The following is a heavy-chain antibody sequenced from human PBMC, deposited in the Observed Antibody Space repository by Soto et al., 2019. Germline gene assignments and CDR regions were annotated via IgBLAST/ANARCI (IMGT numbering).Heavy chain of an antibody. D-gene: IGHD2-15*01. Sequence: QVQLVESGGGLVKPGGSLRLSCAASGFTFSDYSMSWIRQAPGKGLEWVSYISSSGSVTYYADSVKGRFTISRDNARKSVYLQMNSLTADDTAVYNCARPCAYCSGGGPGNWFDPWGQGTLVTVSS. V-gene: IGHV3-11*01. CDR2: ISSSGSVT. CDR1: GFTFSDYS. J-gene: IGHJ5*02. CDR3: ARPCAYCSGGGPGNWFDP.